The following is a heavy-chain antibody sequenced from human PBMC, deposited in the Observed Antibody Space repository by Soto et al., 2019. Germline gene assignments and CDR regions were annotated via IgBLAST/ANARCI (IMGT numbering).Heavy chain of an antibody. CDR2: IIPLFGIT. J-gene: IGHJ4*02. CDR3: ATFYGGDCTTTTCYGDFDY. V-gene: IGHV1-69*02. D-gene: IGHD2-2*01. CDR1: GGIFNRYS. Sequence: QVQLVQSGAEVKKPGSSVKVSCKASGGIFNRYSVSWVRQAPGQGHEWMGRIIPLFGITNYAQKFQGRVMITADKSTNTAYMEVNGLRSEDTALYYCATFYGGDCTTTTCYGDFDYWGQGTLVTVTS.